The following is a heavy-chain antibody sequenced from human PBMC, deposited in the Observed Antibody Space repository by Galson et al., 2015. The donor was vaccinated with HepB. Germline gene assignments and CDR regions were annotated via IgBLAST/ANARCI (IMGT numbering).Heavy chain of an antibody. CDR2: MSDNGDNT. CDR3: ATRSGASGWYSYFQH. V-gene: IGHV3-23*01. CDR1: GFTFSSYA. Sequence: SLRLSCAAPGFTFSSYAIMWVRQAPGKGLEWVSGMSDNGDNTFYADSVKGRFTISIDISKNTVYLQMNSLRVEDTAVYYCATRSGASGWYSYFQHWGQGTLVTVSS. D-gene: IGHD6-19*01. J-gene: IGHJ1*01.